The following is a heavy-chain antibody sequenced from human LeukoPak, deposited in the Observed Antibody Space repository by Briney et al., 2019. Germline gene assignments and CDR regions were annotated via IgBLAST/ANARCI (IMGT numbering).Heavy chain of an antibody. CDR1: GFTFSDYY. Sequence: PGGSLRLSRAASGFTFSDYYMTWIHQAPGKGLEWVSFITSSGSTLYYADSVKGRFTISRDSAKNSLYLQMNTVRAEDTAIYYCALQYDSYALSDYWGQGTLVTVSS. V-gene: IGHV3-11*01. J-gene: IGHJ4*02. CDR2: ITSSGSTL. D-gene: IGHD3-22*01. CDR3: ALQYDSYALSDY.